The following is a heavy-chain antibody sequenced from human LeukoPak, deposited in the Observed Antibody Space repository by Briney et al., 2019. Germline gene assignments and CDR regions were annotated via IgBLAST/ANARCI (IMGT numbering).Heavy chain of an antibody. CDR2: IYYSGST. J-gene: IGHJ4*02. CDR3: ARHSSRYSSSWSKKGGFYYFDY. CDR1: GFTFSSYA. Sequence: PGGSLRLSCAASGFTFSSYAMSWVRQAPGKGLEWVGSIYYSGSTYYNPSLKSRVTISVDTSKNQFSLKLSSVTAADTAVYYCARHSSRYSSSWSKKGGFYYFDYWGQGTLVTVSS. D-gene: IGHD6-13*01. V-gene: IGHV4-39*01.